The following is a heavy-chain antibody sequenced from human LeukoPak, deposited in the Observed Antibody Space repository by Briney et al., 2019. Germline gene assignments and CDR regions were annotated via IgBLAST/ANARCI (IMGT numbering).Heavy chain of an antibody. CDR1: GFTFSGYA. V-gene: IGHV3-23*01. CDR2: ISGSGGST. CDR3: AKRDGYNRDYFGY. D-gene: IGHD5-24*01. J-gene: IGHJ4*02. Sequence: GGSLRLSCAASGFTFSGYAMSWVRQAPGKGLEWVSAISGSGGSTYYADSVKGRFTISRDNSKNTLYLQMNSLRAEDTAVYYCAKRDGYNRDYFGYWGQGTLVTVSS.